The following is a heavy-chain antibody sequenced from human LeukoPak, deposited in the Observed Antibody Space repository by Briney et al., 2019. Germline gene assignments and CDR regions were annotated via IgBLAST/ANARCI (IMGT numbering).Heavy chain of an antibody. D-gene: IGHD1-1*01. Sequence: GGSLRLSCAASGFTFSNYAMSWVRQAPGKGLEWVSAISGSGGSTYYGDSVKGRFTISRDTAKNSLYLQMDSLRAEDTAVYYCARDTTRAFDIWGQGTMVTVSS. V-gene: IGHV3-23*01. CDR1: GFTFSNYA. CDR2: ISGSGGST. CDR3: ARDTTRAFDI. J-gene: IGHJ3*02.